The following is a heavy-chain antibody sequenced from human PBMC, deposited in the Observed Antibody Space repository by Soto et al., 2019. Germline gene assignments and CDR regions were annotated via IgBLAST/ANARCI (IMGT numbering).Heavy chain of an antibody. CDR2: INHSGST. V-gene: IGHV4-34*01. Sequence: SLTCAVYGGSFSGYYWSWIRQPPGKGLEWIGEINHSGSTNYNPSLKSRVTISVDTSKNQFSLKLSSVTAADTAVYYCARGVGGPYSSGYYYYGMDVWGQGTTVTVSS. J-gene: IGHJ6*02. CDR1: GGSFSGYY. CDR3: ARGVGGPYSSGYYYYGMDV. D-gene: IGHD6-19*01.